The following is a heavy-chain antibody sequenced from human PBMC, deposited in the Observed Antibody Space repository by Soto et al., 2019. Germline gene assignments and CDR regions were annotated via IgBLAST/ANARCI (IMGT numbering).Heavy chain of an antibody. V-gene: IGHV3-30*03. D-gene: IGHD1-26*01. CDR3: ARYSGKYQGPIDY. Sequence: QVQLVESGGGVVQPGRSLRLSCAASGFTFSHYGIHWVRQAPGKGLEWLAVISYDGSNKHYADSVQGRFTVSRDNSKNTLYLQMNSLRAEDTAVYFCARYSGKYQGPIDYWGQGTLVTVYS. J-gene: IGHJ4*02. CDR1: GFTFSHYG. CDR2: ISYDGSNK.